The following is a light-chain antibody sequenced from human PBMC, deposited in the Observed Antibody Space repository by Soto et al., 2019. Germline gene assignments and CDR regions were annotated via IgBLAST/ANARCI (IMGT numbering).Light chain of an antibody. V-gene: IGLV2-14*03. CDR3: SSYGASSTL. CDR1: SSDIGGYNY. J-gene: IGLJ3*02. Sequence: QSALTQPASVSGSPGQSITISCTGSSSDIGGYNYVSWYQQHPGKAPQLMIYDVSYRPSGISDRFSGSKSGNTASLTISGLQPKDEADYYCSSYGASSTLFGGGTKVIVL. CDR2: DVS.